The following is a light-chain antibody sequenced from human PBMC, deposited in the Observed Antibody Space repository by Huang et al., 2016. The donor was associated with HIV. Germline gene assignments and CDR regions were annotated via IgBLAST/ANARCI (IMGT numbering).Light chain of an antibody. J-gene: IGKJ4*01. Sequence: DIQMTQSPSSLSASVGDRVTITFRASQSISSYLNWYQQKPGTAPKHLIYAASSLQSGVPSRFSGSGSGTDFTLTISSLQPEDFATYYCQQSYSTPLTFGGGTKVEIK. CDR1: QSISSY. CDR2: AAS. V-gene: IGKV1-39*01. CDR3: QQSYSTPLT.